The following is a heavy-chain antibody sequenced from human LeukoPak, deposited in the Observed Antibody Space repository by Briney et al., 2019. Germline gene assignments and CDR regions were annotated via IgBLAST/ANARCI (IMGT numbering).Heavy chain of an antibody. V-gene: IGHV1-46*01. D-gene: IGHD6-19*01. CDR2: INPSGGST. J-gene: IGHJ4*02. Sequence: ASVKVSCKASGYTFTSYYMHWVRRAPGQRLEWMGIINPSGGSTSYAQKFQGRVTMTRDTSTSTVYMELSSLRSEDTAVYYCARDRSLVTAVSGSMNYWGQGTLVTVSS. CDR3: ARDRSLVTAVSGSMNY. CDR1: GYTFTSYY.